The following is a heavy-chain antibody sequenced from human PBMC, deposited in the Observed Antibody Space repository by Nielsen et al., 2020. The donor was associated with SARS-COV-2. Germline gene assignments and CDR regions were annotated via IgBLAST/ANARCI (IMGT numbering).Heavy chain of an antibody. J-gene: IGHJ6*02. D-gene: IGHD1-26*01. CDR3: ARERSREYGIDV. Sequence: ASVKVSCKASGYTFTAYAIHWVRQDPGQRLEWMGWINSDSGNTKYSQKFQGRVTFTRDTSASTAYMELGSLRFEDTAVYYCARERSREYGIDVWGQGTTVTVSS. V-gene: IGHV1-3*04. CDR2: INSDSGNT. CDR1: GYTFTAYA.